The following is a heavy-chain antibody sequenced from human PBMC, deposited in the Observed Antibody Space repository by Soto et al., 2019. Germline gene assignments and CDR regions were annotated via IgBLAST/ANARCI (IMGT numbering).Heavy chain of an antibody. Sequence: SETLSLTCAVSGGSVSGYYWSWIRQPPGKGLEWIGYIYYSGSAYYNPSLKSRISISIDTSKNRFSLSLTSVTAADTAMYYCARHYCSGGTCYPTYHFDSWGQGTLVTVSS. D-gene: IGHD2-15*01. CDR1: GGSVSGYY. CDR3: ARHYCSGGTCYPTYHFDS. CDR2: IYYSGSA. J-gene: IGHJ4*02. V-gene: IGHV4-59*08.